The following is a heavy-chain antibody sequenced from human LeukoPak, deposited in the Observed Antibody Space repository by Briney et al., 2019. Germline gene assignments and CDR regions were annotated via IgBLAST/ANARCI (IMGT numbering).Heavy chain of an antibody. CDR2: INPNSGGT. CDR1: GYTFTGYY. V-gene: IGHV1-2*02. CDR3: ARTAQSYNWNSFY. Sequence: GASVKVSCKASGYTFTGYYMHWVGQAPGQGLEWMGWINPNSGGTNYAQKFQGRVTMTRDTSISTAYMELSRLRSDDTAVYYCARTAQSYNWNSFYWGQGTLVTVSS. D-gene: IGHD1-20*01. J-gene: IGHJ4*02.